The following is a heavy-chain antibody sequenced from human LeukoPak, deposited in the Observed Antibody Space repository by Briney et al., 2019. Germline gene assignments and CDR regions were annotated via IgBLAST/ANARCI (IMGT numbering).Heavy chain of an antibody. CDR1: GFTFSSYA. D-gene: IGHD4-17*01. V-gene: IGHV3-23*01. CDR2: ISGSGGST. J-gene: IGHJ4*02. Sequence: GGSPRLSCAASGFTFSSYAMSWVRQAPGKGLEWVSAISGSGGSTYYADSVKGRFTISRDNSKNTLYLQMNSLRAEDTAVYYCAKDVDLAYGDYYFDYWGQGTLVTVSS. CDR3: AKDVDLAYGDYYFDY.